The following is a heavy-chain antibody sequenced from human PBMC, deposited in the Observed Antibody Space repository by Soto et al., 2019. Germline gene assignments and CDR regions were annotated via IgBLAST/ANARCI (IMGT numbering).Heavy chain of an antibody. D-gene: IGHD1-26*01. CDR3: ARDRGSPRFDH. V-gene: IGHV4-30-4*01. Sequence: QVQLQESGQGLVTPSQTLSLTCTVSGRSISSGDSYWSWVRQPPGNGLEWIGAIYYSGSTYYNPSIKSRVTLSVDTSKNQFSLRLSCVPAADTAVYYGARDRGSPRFDHWVQGTLVTVAS. CDR2: IYYSGST. CDR1: GRSISSGDSY. J-gene: IGHJ4*02.